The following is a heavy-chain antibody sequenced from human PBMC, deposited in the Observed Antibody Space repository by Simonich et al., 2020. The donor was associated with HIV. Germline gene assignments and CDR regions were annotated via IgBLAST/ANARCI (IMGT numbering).Heavy chain of an antibody. Sequence: QVQLQESGPGLVKPSETLSLTCSGSRGSISRYYWSWIRQPPGNGLEWIWGIYYSGSTNYNPPHKTRVTMSIDTSKGQFSLNLSSGTAADTAVYYWARDRPGQLERYSLDYYYYGMDVWGQGTTVTVSS. D-gene: IGHD1-1*01. CDR2: IYYSGST. CDR1: RGSISRYY. J-gene: IGHJ6*02. CDR3: ARDRPGQLERYSLDYYYYGMDV. V-gene: IGHV4-59*01.